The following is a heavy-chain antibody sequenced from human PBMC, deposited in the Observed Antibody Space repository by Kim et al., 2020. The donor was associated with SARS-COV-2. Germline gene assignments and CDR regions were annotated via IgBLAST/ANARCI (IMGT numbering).Heavy chain of an antibody. CDR2: ISGSGGNT. V-gene: IGHV3-23*01. CDR3: AKDGPRGGTSASCSSPDV. D-gene: IGHD2-2*01. Sequence: GGSLRLSCAASGFTFSSYAMNWVRQAPGKGLEWVSIISGSGGNTYYADSVKGRFTISRDNSRNTLYLQINSLRAEDTAVYYCAKDGPRGGTSASCSSPDVWGQGTTVTVSS. J-gene: IGHJ6*02. CDR1: GFTFSSYA.